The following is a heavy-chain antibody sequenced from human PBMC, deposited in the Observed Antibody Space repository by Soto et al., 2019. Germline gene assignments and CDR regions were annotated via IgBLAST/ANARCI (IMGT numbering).Heavy chain of an antibody. D-gene: IGHD6-19*01. CDR3: ARLIAVAGGYYYYGMDV. Sequence: PGESLKISCKGSGYSFTSYWIGWVRQMPGKGLEWMGIIYPGDSDTRYSPSFQGQVTISADKSISTAYLQWSSLKASDTAMYYCARLIAVAGGYYYYGMDVWGQGTTVTVSS. V-gene: IGHV5-51*01. CDR1: GYSFTSYW. J-gene: IGHJ6*02. CDR2: IYPGDSDT.